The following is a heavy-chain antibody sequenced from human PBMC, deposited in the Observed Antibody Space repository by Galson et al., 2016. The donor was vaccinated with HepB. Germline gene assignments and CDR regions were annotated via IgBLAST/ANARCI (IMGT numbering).Heavy chain of an antibody. J-gene: IGHJ4*02. V-gene: IGHV3-33*01. CDR1: GFNLGSFG. CDR3: ARDLGGCNGFGCSYHFDY. CDR2: IWYNGRNK. Sequence: SLRLSCAAAGFNLGSFGMNWVRQTPGKEPEWLAVIWYNGRNKYYADSVRGRFTISRDTSTNMVYLQMNSLRVEDTAMYYCARDLGGCNGFGCSYHFDYWGQGILVTVSS. D-gene: IGHD3-16*01.